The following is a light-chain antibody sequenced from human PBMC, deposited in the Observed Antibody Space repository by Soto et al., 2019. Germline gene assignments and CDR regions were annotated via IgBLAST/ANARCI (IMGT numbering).Light chain of an antibody. CDR1: QRISSY. CDR2: AAS. V-gene: IGKV1-39*01. CDR3: QQSYTTPHT. J-gene: IGKJ2*01. Sequence: DIQMTQAPSSLSASVGDRVTITCRASQRISSYLNWYQQKPGKAPELLIFAASTLQSGVPSRFSGSGSGTDFTLTISSLQPEDFASYFCQQSYTTPHTFGQGTKLQIK.